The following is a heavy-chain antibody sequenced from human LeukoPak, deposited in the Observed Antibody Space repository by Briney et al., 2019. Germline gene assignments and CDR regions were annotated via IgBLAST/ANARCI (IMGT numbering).Heavy chain of an antibody. CDR3: VRDCSSTTCYTRAVDY. CDR2: IYHSGSA. V-gene: IGHV4-38-2*02. D-gene: IGHD2-2*02. CDR1: GYSITSGYN. J-gene: IGHJ4*02. Sequence: PSETLSLTCTVSGYSITSGYNWAWIRQPPGTVLEWIGSIYHSGSAYYNPSLKSRVTISVDTSKNQFSLKLSSVTAADTAVYYCVRDCSSTTCYTRAVDYWGQGTLVTVSS.